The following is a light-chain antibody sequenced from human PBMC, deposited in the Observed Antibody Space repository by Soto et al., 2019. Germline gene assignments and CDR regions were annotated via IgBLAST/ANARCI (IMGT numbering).Light chain of an antibody. CDR1: QAVPNN. CDR3: QQVKSYPRT. V-gene: IGKV1-9*01. Sequence: DIQMTQSPSFWSASVGDRVTITCRPSQAVPNNMAWYQQKPGKPPKLLIYEESTLHSGVPSRFSGRKSGTQFTLTTDSLQPEDFATYYCQQVKSYPRTFGGGTKVDIK. J-gene: IGKJ4*01. CDR2: EES.